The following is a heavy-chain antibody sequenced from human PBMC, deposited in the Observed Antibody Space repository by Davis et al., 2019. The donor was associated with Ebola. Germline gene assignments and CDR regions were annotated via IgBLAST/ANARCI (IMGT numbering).Heavy chain of an antibody. CDR2: INPSGGST. V-gene: IGHV1-46*01. Sequence: ASVKVSCKASGYTFTSYYMHWVRQAPGQGLEWMGIINPSGGSTSYAQKFQGRVTMTRDTSTSTVYMELSSLKASDTAMYYCARMFPATPMDVWGQGTTVTVSS. D-gene: IGHD1-26*01. J-gene: IGHJ6*02. CDR1: GYTFTSYY. CDR3: ARMFPATPMDV.